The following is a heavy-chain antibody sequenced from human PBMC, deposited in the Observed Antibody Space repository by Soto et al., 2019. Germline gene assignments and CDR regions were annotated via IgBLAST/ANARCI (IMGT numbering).Heavy chain of an antibody. CDR1: GGSFSDYY. CDR2: INHSGST. Sequence: QVQVQQWGAGLLKSSETLSLTCAVYGGSFSDYYWSWMRQPPGKGLEWIGEINHSGSTNYNPSLKSRLTISVDTSKHQVSLKLSSVTAADTAVYYCARGRVGATNWNWFDPWGQGTLVTVSS. V-gene: IGHV4-34*01. J-gene: IGHJ5*02. CDR3: ARGRVGATNWNWFDP. D-gene: IGHD1-26*01.